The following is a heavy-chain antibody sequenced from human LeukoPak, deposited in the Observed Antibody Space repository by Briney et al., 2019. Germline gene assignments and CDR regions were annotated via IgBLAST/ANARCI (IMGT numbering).Heavy chain of an antibody. CDR1: GFTFSSYA. J-gene: IGHJ4*02. CDR3: AKDGDYAVRGAGLDY. D-gene: IGHD3-10*02. CDR2: ISYDGSNK. Sequence: AGGSLRLSCAASGFTFSSYAMHWVRQAPGKGLEWVAVISYDGSNKYYADSVKGRFTISRDNSKNTLYLQMNSLRAEDTAVYYCAKDGDYAVRGAGLDYWGQGTLVTVSS. V-gene: IGHV3-30-3*01.